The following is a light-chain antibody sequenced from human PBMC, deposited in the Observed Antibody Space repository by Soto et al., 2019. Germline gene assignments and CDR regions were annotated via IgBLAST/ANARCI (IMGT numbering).Light chain of an antibody. Sequence: EVVLTQSPGTLSLSPGERATLSCRASQSVRKYLAWYQQKPGQAPRLVIYGAGTRGIGIPDRFTGSGSETDFTLTINRLEPEDSAVYYCHQYGYSPLTFGGGTKVDI. CDR2: GAG. CDR1: QSVRKY. CDR3: HQYGYSPLT. V-gene: IGKV3-20*01. J-gene: IGKJ4*01.